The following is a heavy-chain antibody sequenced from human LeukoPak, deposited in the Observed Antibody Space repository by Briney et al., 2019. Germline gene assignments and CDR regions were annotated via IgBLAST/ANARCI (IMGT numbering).Heavy chain of an antibody. CDR1: GGSISSGDYH. J-gene: IGHJ6*04. D-gene: IGHD3-10*01. V-gene: IGHV4-30-4*01. CDR3: ARGYYYGSVNYGMDV. CDR2: IYYSGST. Sequence: SETLSLTCTVSGGSISSGDYHWSWIRQPPGKGLEWIGYIYYSGSTYYNPSLKSRVTISVDTSKNQFSLKLSSVTAADTAVYYCARGYYYGSVNYGMDVWGKGTTVTVSS.